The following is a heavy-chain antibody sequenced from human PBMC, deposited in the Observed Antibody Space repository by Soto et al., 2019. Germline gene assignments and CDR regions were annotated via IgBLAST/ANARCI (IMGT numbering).Heavy chain of an antibody. CDR1: GYTFTGYY. CDR2: INPNSGGT. Sequence: GASVKVSCKASGYTFTGYYIHWVRQAPGQGLEWMGWINPNSGGTNYAQKFQGRVTMTRDTSISTAYMELSRLRSDDTAVYYCARDRALFGVVLFDYWGPGTLVTVYS. CDR3: ARDRALFGVVLFDY. V-gene: IGHV1-2*02. D-gene: IGHD3-3*01. J-gene: IGHJ4*02.